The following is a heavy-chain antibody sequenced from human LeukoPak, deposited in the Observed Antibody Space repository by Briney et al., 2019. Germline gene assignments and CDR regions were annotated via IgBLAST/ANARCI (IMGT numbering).Heavy chain of an antibody. CDR2: INPSGGST. CDR1: GYTFTSYY. Sequence: ASVKVSCKASGYTFTSYYMHSVRHGPGQRLEWMGIINPSGGSTSYAQKFQGRVTMTRDTSTSTVYMELSSLRSEDTAVYYCARGGWGITVTSFWPKNYYFDYWGQGTLVTVSS. D-gene: IGHD4-17*01. J-gene: IGHJ4*02. V-gene: IGHV1-46*01. CDR3: ARGGWGITVTSFWPKNYYFDY.